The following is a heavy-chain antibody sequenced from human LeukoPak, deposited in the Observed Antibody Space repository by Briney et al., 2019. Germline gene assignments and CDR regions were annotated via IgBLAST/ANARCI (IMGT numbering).Heavy chain of an antibody. Sequence: ASVKVSCKASGYTFTSYGISWVRPAPGQGLAWMGWISAYNGNTNYAQKLQGRVTMTTDTSTSTAYMELRSLRSDDTAVYYCAREGIVEWELPIDYWGQGTLVTVSS. D-gene: IGHD1-26*01. J-gene: IGHJ4*02. CDR1: GYTFTSYG. V-gene: IGHV1-18*01. CDR3: AREGIVEWELPIDY. CDR2: ISAYNGNT.